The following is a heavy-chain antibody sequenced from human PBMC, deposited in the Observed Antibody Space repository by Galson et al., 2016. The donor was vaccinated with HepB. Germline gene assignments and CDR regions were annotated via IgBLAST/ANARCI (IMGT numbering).Heavy chain of an antibody. Sequence: ETLSLTCTVSGASISGYYLSWIRQPPGTGLEWIGYSYYSGRTNYNPSLKSRVTISVDTSKNQFSLKLSSVTAADTAVYYCARDDSGGWYGFHYGMDVWGQGTTVTVSS. J-gene: IGHJ6*02. V-gene: IGHV4-59*01. CDR3: ARDDSGGWYGFHYGMDV. CDR2: SYYSGRT. D-gene: IGHD6-19*01. CDR1: GASISGYY.